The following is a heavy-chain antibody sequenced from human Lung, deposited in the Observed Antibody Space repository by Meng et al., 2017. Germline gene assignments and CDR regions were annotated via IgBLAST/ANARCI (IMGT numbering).Heavy chain of an antibody. J-gene: IGHJ4*02. Sequence: GQLVEAGGGSFRRGGSLRLSWAASGLTFRSYWMHWVRQAPGRGLVWVSRIRGDGGSIVYADSVKGRFTISRDNAKNTLFLQMNSLRAEDTAVYYCARESGYFEYWGQGILVTVSS. CDR1: GLTFRSYW. CDR3: ARESGYFEY. V-gene: IGHV3-74*03. CDR2: IRGDGGSI.